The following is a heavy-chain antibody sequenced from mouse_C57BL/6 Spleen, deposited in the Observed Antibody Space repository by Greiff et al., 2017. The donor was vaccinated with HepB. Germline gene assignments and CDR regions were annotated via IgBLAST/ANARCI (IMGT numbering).Heavy chain of an antibody. CDR3: AGYGYDNYYAMDY. CDR1: GYAFSSSW. J-gene: IGHJ4*01. V-gene: IGHV1-82*01. CDR2: IYPGDGDT. Sequence: QVQLQQSGPELVKPGASVKISCKASGYAFSSSWMNWVKQRPGKGLEWIGRIYPGDGDTNYNGKFKGKATLTADKSSSTAYMQLSSLTSEDSAVYFCAGYGYDNYYAMDYWGQGTSVTVSS. D-gene: IGHD2-2*01.